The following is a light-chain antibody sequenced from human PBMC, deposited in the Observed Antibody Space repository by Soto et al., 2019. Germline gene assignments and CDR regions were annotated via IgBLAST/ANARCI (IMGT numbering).Light chain of an antibody. J-gene: IGLJ1*01. CDR1: SSNIGSNT. CDR2: SNN. Sequence: QSALTQPPSASGTPGQRVTISCSGSSSNIGSNTVNWYQQLPGTAPKLLIYSNNQRPSGVPDRFSGSKSGTSASLAISGLQSEVEADYYCAAWEDSLNGYACVTGTKVTVL. V-gene: IGLV1-44*01. CDR3: AAWEDSLNGYA.